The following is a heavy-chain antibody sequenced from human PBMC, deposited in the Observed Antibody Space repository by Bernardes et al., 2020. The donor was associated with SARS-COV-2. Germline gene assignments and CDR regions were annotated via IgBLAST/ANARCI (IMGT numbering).Heavy chain of an antibody. CDR2: VVGDGSFI. Sequence: GGSLRLSCVGSGFIFSSHAMGWVRRPPGRGLEWVSGVVGDGSFISYADSVKGRFTISKDFSNNVVYLQMNSLTAEDTATYYCAKDYVVGDSLWYFDLWGRGTPVTVSS. CDR1: GFIFSSHA. J-gene: IGHJ2*01. CDR3: AKDYVVGDSLWYFDL. D-gene: IGHD2-21*01. V-gene: IGHV3-23*01.